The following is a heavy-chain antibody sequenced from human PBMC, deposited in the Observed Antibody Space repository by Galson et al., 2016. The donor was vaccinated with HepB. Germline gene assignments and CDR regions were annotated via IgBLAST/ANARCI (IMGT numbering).Heavy chain of an antibody. CDR1: GYTFTAYF. J-gene: IGHJ4*02. CDR2: INPKSGGT. V-gene: IGHV1-2*02. Sequence: SVKVSCKASGYTFTAYFVHWVRQAPGQGLEWMGWINPKSGGTNYAQELQGRVTMTRDTSITTVFMELSNVRSDDTAVYYCARGARSDSPPAFDSWGQGTLVTVSS. CDR3: ARGARSDSPPAFDS. D-gene: IGHD2-2*01.